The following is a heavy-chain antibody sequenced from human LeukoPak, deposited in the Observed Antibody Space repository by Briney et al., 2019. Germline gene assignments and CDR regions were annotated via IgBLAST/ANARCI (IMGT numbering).Heavy chain of an antibody. Sequence: SETLSLTCTVSGGSISSYYWGWIRQPPGKGLEWIGYFYSTGGTTYNPSLKSRVTISADTSKNQFSLKLYSVTAADTAVYWCATRKLANDYWGQGTLVTVSS. V-gene: IGHV4-59*01. J-gene: IGHJ4*02. CDR1: GGSISSYY. CDR3: ATRKLANDY. CDR2: FYSTGGT. D-gene: IGHD1-1*01.